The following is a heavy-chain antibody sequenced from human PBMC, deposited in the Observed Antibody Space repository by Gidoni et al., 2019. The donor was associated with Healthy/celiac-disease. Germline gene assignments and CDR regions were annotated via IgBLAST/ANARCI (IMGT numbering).Heavy chain of an antibody. CDR3: ARDNFPDSMVFYYYYYGMDV. CDR2: IWYDGSNK. J-gene: IGHJ6*02. D-gene: IGHD2-8*01. Sequence: QVQLVESGGGVVQPGRSLRLSCAASGFTFSRYGLHWVRQAPGKGLEWVAVIWYDGSNKYYADSVKGRFTISRDNSKNTLYLQMNSLRAEDTAVYYCARDNFPDSMVFYYYYYGMDVWGQGTTVTVSS. CDR1: GFTFSRYG. V-gene: IGHV3-33*01.